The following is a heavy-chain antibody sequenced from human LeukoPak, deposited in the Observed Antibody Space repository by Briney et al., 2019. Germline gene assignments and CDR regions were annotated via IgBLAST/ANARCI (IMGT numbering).Heavy chain of an antibody. CDR3: ARRLQKSSRGRGAGYFDY. V-gene: IGHV4-34*01. Sequence: SETLSLTCAVYGGTFSGYYWSWIRQPPGKGLEWIGEINHSGSTNYNPSLKSRVTISVDTSKNQFSLKLSSVTAADTAVYYCARRLQKSSRGRGAGYFDYWGQGTLVTVSS. J-gene: IGHJ4*02. CDR2: INHSGST. D-gene: IGHD4-4*01. CDR1: GGTFSGYY.